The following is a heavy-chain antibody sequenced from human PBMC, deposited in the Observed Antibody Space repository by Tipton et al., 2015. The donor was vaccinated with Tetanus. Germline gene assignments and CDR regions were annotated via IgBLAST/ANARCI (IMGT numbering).Heavy chain of an antibody. CDR1: GGSVSSGSYY. CDR3: ARSGYYSRAYYHYRMDV. V-gene: IGHV4-61*01. CDR2: ILYGGST. J-gene: IGHJ6*02. Sequence: TLSLTCTVSGGSVSSGSYYWAWIRQSPGKGLEYIGYILYGGSTHYSPSLKSRVTVSADPSKNQFSLKLSSVTAADTAVYYCARSGYYSRAYYHYRMDVWGQGTTVSVSS. D-gene: IGHD3-9*01.